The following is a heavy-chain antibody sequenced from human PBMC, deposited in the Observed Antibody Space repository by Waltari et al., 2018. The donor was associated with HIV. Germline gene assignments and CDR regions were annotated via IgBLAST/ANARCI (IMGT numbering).Heavy chain of an antibody. J-gene: IGHJ4*02. Sequence: QVHLVQSGPEVKKPGASVKVSCKTSGYSFTTSGISWVRQAPGQGLDWMGGISTYYGKTNYAQELQGRLTMTTDTSASTAYMELRSLRSDDTAIYYCARVPSVIAVVIAVAHSYFDHWGQGTLVTVSS. D-gene: IGHD2-15*01. V-gene: IGHV1-18*01. CDR1: GYSFTTSG. CDR2: ISTYYGKT. CDR3: ARVPSVIAVVIAVAHSYFDH.